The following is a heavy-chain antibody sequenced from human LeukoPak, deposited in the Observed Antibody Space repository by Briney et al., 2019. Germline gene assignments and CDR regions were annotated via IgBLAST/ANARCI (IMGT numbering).Heavy chain of an antibody. CDR2: IRSKAYGGTT. CDR1: GFTFGDYA. V-gene: IGHV3-49*03. CDR3: TRDAGFGELFPFDY. Sequence: GGSLRLSCTASGFTFGDYAMSWFRQAPGKGLEWVGFIRSKAYGGTTEYAASVKGRFTISRDDSKSIAYLQMNSLKTEDTAVYYCTRDAGFGELFPFDYWGQGTLVTVSS. J-gene: IGHJ4*02. D-gene: IGHD3-10*01.